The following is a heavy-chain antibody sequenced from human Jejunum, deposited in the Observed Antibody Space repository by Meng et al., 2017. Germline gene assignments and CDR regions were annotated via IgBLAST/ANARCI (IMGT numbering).Heavy chain of an antibody. D-gene: IGHD6-6*01. Sequence: QVQLVQSGSELKKPGASVKVSCMASGYPFISYPITWVRHAPGQGPEWMGWINTSTRKPTYAQGFTGRFAFSLDISVNTAYLEISSLKGDDTAMYYCAREKWQHGSSFDVWGQGTLVTVSS. J-gene: IGHJ4*02. CDR2: INTSTRKP. CDR3: AREKWQHGSSFDV. V-gene: IGHV7-4-1*02. CDR1: GYPFISYP.